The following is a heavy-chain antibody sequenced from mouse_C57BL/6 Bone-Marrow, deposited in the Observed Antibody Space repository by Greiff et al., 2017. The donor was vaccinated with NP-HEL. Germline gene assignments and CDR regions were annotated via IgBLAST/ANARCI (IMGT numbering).Heavy chain of an antibody. CDR1: GFNIKNTY. Sequence: VQLQQSVAELVRPGASVKLSCTASGFNIKNTYMHWVKQRPEQGLEWIGRIDPANGNTKYAPKFPGKATITAATTSNTAYQLLSSLTSEDTAIYDSASRIYYDSNERDYWGQGTTLTVSS. CDR2: IDPANGNT. D-gene: IGHD1-1*01. V-gene: IGHV14-3*01. CDR3: ASRIYYDSNERDY. J-gene: IGHJ2*01.